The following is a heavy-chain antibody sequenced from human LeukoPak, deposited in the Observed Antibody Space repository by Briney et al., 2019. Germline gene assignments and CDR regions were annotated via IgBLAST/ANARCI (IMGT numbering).Heavy chain of an antibody. CDR3: ARDRPDYYDSSGYHLAAFDI. CDR1: GGSISSYY. V-gene: IGHV4-59*01. J-gene: IGHJ3*02. D-gene: IGHD3-22*01. Sequence: PETLSLTCTVSGGSISSYYWSWIRQPPGKGLEWIGYIYYSGSTNYNPSLKSRVTISVDTSKNQFSLKLSSVTAADTAVYYCARDRPDYYDSSGYHLAAFDIWGQGTMVTVSS. CDR2: IYYSGST.